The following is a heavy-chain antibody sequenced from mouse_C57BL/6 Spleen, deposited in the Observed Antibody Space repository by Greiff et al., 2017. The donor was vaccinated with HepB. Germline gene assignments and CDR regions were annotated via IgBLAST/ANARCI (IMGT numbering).Heavy chain of an antibody. CDR2: IYPRDGST. J-gene: IGHJ4*01. D-gene: IGHD2-5*01. V-gene: IGHV1-85*01. CDR3: ARTHYSNFYAMDY. CDR1: GYTFTSYD. Sequence: VQGVESGPELVKPGASVKLSCKASGYTFTSYDINWVKQRPGQGLEWIGWIYPRDGSTKYNEKFKGKATLTVDTSSSTAYMELHSLTSEDSAVYFCARTHYSNFYAMDYWGQGTSVTVSS.